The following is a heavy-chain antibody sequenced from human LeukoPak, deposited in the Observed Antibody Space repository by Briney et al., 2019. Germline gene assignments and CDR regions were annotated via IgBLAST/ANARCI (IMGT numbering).Heavy chain of an antibody. CDR3: ASQVVPAALSDY. CDR1: GFTFSSYS. Sequence: GGSLRLSCAASGFTFSSYSMNWVRQAPGKGLEWVSSISSSSSYIYYADSVKGRFTISRDNAKNSLYLQMNSLRAEDTAVYYCASQVVPAALSDYWGQGTLVTASS. CDR2: ISSSSSYI. J-gene: IGHJ4*02. V-gene: IGHV3-21*01. D-gene: IGHD2-2*01.